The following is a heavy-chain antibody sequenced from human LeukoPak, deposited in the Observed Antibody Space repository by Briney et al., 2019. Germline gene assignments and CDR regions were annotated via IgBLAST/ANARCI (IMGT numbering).Heavy chain of an antibody. D-gene: IGHD2-21*02. CDR2: IYYSGST. V-gene: IGHV4-59*01. J-gene: IGHJ4*02. CDR3: ASAYCGGDCYVDY. CDR1: GGSISSYY. Sequence: PSETLSLTCTVSGGSISSYYWSWIRQPPGKGLEWIGYIYYSGSTNYNPSLKSRVTISVDTSKNQFSLKLSSVTAADTAVYYCASAYCGGDCYVDYWGQGTLVTVSS.